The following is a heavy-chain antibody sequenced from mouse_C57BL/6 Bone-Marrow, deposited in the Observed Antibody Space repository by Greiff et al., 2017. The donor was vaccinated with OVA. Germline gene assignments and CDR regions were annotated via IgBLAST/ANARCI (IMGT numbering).Heavy chain of an antibody. D-gene: IGHD1-1*01. CDR2: IYIGNGYT. Sequence: VQLQQSGAELVRPGSSVKMSCKTSGYTFTSYGINWVKQRPGQGLEWIGYIYIGNGYTEYNEKFKGKATLTSDTSSSTAYMQLSRLTSEDSAIYFCARDMYYYGSSLVSWFAYWGQGTLVTVSA. V-gene: IGHV1-58*01. CDR1: GYTFTSYG. J-gene: IGHJ3*01. CDR3: ARDMYYYGSSLVSWFAY.